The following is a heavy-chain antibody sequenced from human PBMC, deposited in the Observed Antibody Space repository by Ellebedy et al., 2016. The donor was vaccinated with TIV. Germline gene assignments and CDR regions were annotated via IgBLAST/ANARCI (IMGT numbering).Heavy chain of an antibody. Sequence: GESLKISCAASNFTFSYYTIYWVREAPGKGLEWVAVIWYDGSREWYADSVKGRFTISRDNSRNTAYLQMTRLRVEDTAVYYCARDYGGTSPFDSWGQGTLVTVSS. CDR2: IWYDGSRE. CDR1: NFTFSYYT. J-gene: IGHJ4*02. D-gene: IGHD4/OR15-4a*01. V-gene: IGHV3-33*01. CDR3: ARDYGGTSPFDS.